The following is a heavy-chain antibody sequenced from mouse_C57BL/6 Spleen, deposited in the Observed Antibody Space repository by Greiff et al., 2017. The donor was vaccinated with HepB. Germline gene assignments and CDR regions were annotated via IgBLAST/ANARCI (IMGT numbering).Heavy chain of an antibody. D-gene: IGHD2-2*01. Sequence: EVQLQQSGPGLVKPSQSLSLTCSVTGYSITSGYYWNWIRQFPGNKLEWMGYISYDGSNNYNPSLKNRISITRDTSKNQIFLKLNSVTTEDTATYYCARPISRGYDGGFAYWGQGTLVTVSA. CDR3: ARPISRGYDGGFAY. V-gene: IGHV3-6*01. CDR1: GYSITSGYY. J-gene: IGHJ3*01. CDR2: ISYDGSN.